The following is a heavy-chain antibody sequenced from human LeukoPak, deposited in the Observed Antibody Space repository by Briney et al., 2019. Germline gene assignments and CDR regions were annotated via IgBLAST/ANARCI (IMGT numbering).Heavy chain of an antibody. V-gene: IGHV3-53*01. CDR2: IYDDGST. J-gene: IGHJ4*02. CDR1: GFTFSSNY. CDR3: ACYQRGYSCAY. Sequence: PGGSLRLSCAASGFTFSSNYMTWVRQAPGKGLEWVSVIYDDGSTYYADSVKGRFTIYRDSSENTLYIQMDSLRAEDTAVYFCACYQRGYSCAYWGQGTLVTVSS. D-gene: IGHD5-18*01.